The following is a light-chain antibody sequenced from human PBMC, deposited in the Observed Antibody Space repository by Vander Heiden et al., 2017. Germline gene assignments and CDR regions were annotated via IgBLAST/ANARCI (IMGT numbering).Light chain of an antibody. J-gene: IGLJ2*01. CDR2: KAS. V-gene: IGLV3-1*01. CDR1: PLGAKY. CDR3: QAGDSSTVV. Sequence: SYELTQPPSVSVTPGQTARITCSGDPLGAKYACWYQQKPGQSPVLVIYKASKRPSGFPARFSGSHSGNTATLTISCTHAVDEAYYYCQAGDSSTVVFGGGTKLTVL.